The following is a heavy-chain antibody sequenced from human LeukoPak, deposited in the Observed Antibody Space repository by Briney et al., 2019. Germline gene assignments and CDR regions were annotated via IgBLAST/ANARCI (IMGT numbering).Heavy chain of an antibody. J-gene: IGHJ4*02. V-gene: IGHV3-30*04. CDR3: ARDKEYYYGSGSYQLDY. Sequence: GGSLRLSCAAPGFTFSSYAMHWVRQAPGKGLEWVAVISYDGSNKYYADSVKGRFTISRDNAKNSLYLQMNSLRAEDTAVYYCARDKEYYYGSGSYQLDYWGQGTLVTVSS. CDR1: GFTFSSYA. CDR2: ISYDGSNK. D-gene: IGHD3-10*01.